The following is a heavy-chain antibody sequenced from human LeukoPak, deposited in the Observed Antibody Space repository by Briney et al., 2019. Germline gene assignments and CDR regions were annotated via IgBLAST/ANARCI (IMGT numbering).Heavy chain of an antibody. Sequence: PSETLSLTCAVSGYSISSGYSWGWIRQPPGKGLEWIGNIHYSGSTYYNPSLKSRVTISVDTSKSQFSLNLSSVTAADTAVYYCARDRPAGNFPGWGQRTLVTVSS. CDR3: ARDRPAGNFPG. J-gene: IGHJ1*01. V-gene: IGHV4-38-2*01. D-gene: IGHD1-7*01. CDR2: IHYSGST. CDR1: GYSISSGYS.